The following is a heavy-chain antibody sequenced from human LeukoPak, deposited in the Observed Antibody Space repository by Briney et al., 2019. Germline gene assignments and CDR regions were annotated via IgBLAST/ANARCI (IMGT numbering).Heavy chain of an antibody. CDR3: ARELRIRREGPRGAFDI. V-gene: IGHV3-53*01. CDR1: GFTVSSNY. CDR2: IYSGGST. Sequence: PGGSLRLSCAASGFTVSSNYMSWVRQAPGKGLEWVSVIYSGGSTYYADSVKGRFTISRDNSKNTLYLRMNSLRAEDTAVYYCARELRIRREGPRGAFDIWGQGTMVTVSS. J-gene: IGHJ3*02. D-gene: IGHD1-14*01.